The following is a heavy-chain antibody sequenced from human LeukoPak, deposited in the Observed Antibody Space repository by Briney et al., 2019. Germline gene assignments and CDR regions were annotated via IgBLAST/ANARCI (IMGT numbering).Heavy chain of an antibody. D-gene: IGHD3-10*01. CDR2: IYTSGST. V-gene: IGHV4-61*02. J-gene: IGHJ4*02. Sequence: PSETLSLTCTVSGGSISSGSYYWSWIRQPAGKGLEWIGRIYTSGSTNYNPSLKSRVTISVDTSKNQFSLKLSSVTAADTAVYYCARITMVRGPLDYWGQGTLVTVSS. CDR1: GGSISSGSYY. CDR3: ARITMVRGPLDY.